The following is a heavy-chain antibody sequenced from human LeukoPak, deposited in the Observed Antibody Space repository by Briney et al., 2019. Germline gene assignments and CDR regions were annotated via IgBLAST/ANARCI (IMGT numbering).Heavy chain of an antibody. Sequence: PSETLSLTCTVSGGSISSYYWSWIRQPPGKGLEWIGYIYSSGSTNYNPSLKSRVTISVDTSKNQFSLKLSSVTAADTAVYYCARQRVRIGQLVYFAYWGQGTLVTVSS. D-gene: IGHD6-13*01. CDR1: GGSISSYY. CDR3: ARQRVRIGQLVYFAY. J-gene: IGHJ4*02. CDR2: IYSSGST. V-gene: IGHV4-59*08.